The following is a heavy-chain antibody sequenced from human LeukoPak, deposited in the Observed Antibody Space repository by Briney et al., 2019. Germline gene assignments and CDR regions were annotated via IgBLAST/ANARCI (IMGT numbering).Heavy chain of an antibody. CDR1: GFTFSSYS. CDR3: ARDSLAVAGTFY. V-gene: IGHV3-21*01. CDR2: ISSSSSYI. D-gene: IGHD6-19*01. J-gene: IGHJ4*02. Sequence: GGSLRLSCAASGFTFSSYSMNWVRQAPGKGRERVSSISSSSSYIYYADSVKGRFIISRDNAKNSLYLQMNSLRAEDTAVYYCARDSLAVAGTFYWGQGTLVTVSS.